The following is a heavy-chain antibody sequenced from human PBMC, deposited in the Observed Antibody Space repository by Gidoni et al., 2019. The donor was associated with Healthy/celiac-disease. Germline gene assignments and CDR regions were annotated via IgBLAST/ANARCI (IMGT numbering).Heavy chain of an antibody. D-gene: IGHD4-17*01. V-gene: IGHV1-2*02. J-gene: IGHJ4*02. CDR1: GYTFTGYY. Sequence: QVQLVQSGAEVTKPGASVKVSCKASGYTFTGYYMHWVRQAPGQGLEWMGWINPNSGGTNYAQKFQGRVTMTRDTSISTAYMELSRLRSDDTAVYYCARGSLRTTTVTTFGYWGQGTLVTVSS. CDR3: ARGSLRTTTVTTFGY. CDR2: INPNSGGT.